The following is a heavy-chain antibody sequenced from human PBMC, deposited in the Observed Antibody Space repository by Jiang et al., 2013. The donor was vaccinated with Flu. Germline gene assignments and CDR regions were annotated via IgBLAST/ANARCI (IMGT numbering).Heavy chain of an antibody. CDR3: ARGPKAGTPFDY. V-gene: IGHV4-4*07. J-gene: IGHJ4*02. Sequence: GLVKPSETLSLTCAVSGGSISNSYWSWIRQPAGKGLEWIGRIYSSGITNYNPSLKSRVTMSVDTSKKQFSLNLSSVTAADTAVYYCARGPKAGTPFDYWGQGTLVTVSS. CDR2: IYSSGIT. D-gene: IGHD1-1*01. CDR1: GGSISNSY.